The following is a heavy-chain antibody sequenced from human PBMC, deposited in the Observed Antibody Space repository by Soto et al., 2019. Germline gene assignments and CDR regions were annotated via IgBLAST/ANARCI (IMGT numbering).Heavy chain of an antibody. D-gene: IGHD5-12*01. J-gene: IGHJ5*02. CDR3: AAKGGYDFLGFDP. CDR2: INPNSGGT. CDR1: GYTFTGYY. Sequence: ASVKVSCKASGYTFTGYYMHWVRQAPGQGLEWMGWINPNSGGTNYAQKFQGRVTMTRDTSISTAYMELSRLRSDDTAVYYCAAKGGYDFLGFDPWGQGTMVTVYS. V-gene: IGHV1-2*02.